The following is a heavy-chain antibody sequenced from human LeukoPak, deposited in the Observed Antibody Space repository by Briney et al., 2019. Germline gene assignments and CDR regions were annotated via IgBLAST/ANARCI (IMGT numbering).Heavy chain of an antibody. J-gene: IGHJ4*02. V-gene: IGHV4-39*01. CDR2: FYHSGST. CDR1: GGSISSSTYY. Sequence: SETLSLTCTVSGGSISSSTYYWGWIRQPPGKGLEWIGSFYHSGSTYYNASLKSRVTTSVDTSKNQFSLKLSSVTAADTAVYYCTTTTRGWYGVGDYWGQGTLVTVSS. D-gene: IGHD6-19*01. CDR3: TTTTRGWYGVGDY.